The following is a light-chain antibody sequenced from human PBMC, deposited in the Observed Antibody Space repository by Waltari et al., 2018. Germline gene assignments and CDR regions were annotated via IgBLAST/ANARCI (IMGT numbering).Light chain of an antibody. J-gene: IGLJ3*02. CDR3: CSYAGSRDFWV. CDR2: EVS. V-gene: IGLV2-23*02. CDR1: SSNVGGYDL. Sequence: QTDLTQPASVSGSPGQSIPIHCTGTSSNVGGYDLVPWYQQHPGKAPTLIIYEVSERPSGLSNRFSGSKSGNPASLTISGLQAEDEAAYYCCSYAGSRDFWVFGGGTKLTVL.